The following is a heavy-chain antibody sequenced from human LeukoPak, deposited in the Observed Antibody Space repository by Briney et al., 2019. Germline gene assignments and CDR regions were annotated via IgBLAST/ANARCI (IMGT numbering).Heavy chain of an antibody. V-gene: IGHV1-24*01. J-gene: IGHJ3*02. Sequence: ASVKVSCKVSGYTLTELSMHWVRQAPGKGLEWMGGFDPEDGETIYAQKFQGRVTMTEDTSTDTAYMELSSLRSEDTAVYYCATFGLSTVTIRADAFDIWGQGTMVAVSS. CDR2: FDPEDGET. CDR1: GYTLTELS. CDR3: ATFGLSTVTIRADAFDI. D-gene: IGHD4-17*01.